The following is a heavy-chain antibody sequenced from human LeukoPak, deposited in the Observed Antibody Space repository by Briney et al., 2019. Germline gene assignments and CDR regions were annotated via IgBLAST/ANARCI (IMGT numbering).Heavy chain of an antibody. V-gene: IGHV3-48*01. CDR1: GFTFSSYS. J-gene: IGHJ4*02. Sequence: PGGSLRLSCAASGFTFSSYSMTWFRQAPGKGLEWVSYISSSSSTIYYADSVKGRFTISRDNAKNSLYLQMNSLRAEDTAVYYCARSYGSGLPDYWGREPWSPSPQ. CDR2: ISSSSSTI. D-gene: IGHD3-10*01. CDR3: ARSYGSGLPDY.